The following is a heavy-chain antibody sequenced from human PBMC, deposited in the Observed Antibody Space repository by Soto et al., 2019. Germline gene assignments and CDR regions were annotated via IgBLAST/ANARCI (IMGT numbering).Heavy chain of an antibody. V-gene: IGHV4-31*03. J-gene: IGHJ5*02. CDR3: ARFTKNWFDP. CDR2: IYYSGST. CDR1: GGSISSGGYY. Sequence: SETLSLTCTVSGGSISSGGYYWSWIRQHPGKGLEWIGYIYYSGSTYYNPSLKSRVTISVDTSKNQFSLKLSSVTAADTAVYYCARFTKNWFDPWSQGTLVTVS.